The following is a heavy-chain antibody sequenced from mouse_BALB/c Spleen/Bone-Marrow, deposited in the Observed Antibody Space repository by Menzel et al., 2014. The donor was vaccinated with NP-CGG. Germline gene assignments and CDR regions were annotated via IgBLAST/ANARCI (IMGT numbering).Heavy chain of an antibody. J-gene: IGHJ2*01. CDR2: ISSGGSYT. V-gene: IGHV5-9*02. CDR3: VRRVQLDY. Sequence: DVQLVESGGGLVKPGGSLKLSCAASGFAFSSYDMSWVRQTPEKRLEWVATISSGGSYTYYPDSVKGRFTISRDNARNTLYLQMGSLRSEDTALYYCVRRVQLDYWGQGTTLTVSS. CDR1: GFAFSSYD.